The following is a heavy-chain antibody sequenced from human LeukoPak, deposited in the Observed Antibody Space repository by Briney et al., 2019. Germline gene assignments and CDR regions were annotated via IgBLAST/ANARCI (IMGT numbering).Heavy chain of an antibody. Sequence: QTGGSLRLSCAASGFTFSHYWMSWVRQAPGKGLEWVANIKQDGSEKYYVDSVKGRFTISRDNAKNSLYLQMNSLRAEDTAVYYCARDRSRLDVDFDYWGQGTLVTVSS. CDR3: ARDRSRLDVDFDY. CDR2: IKQDGSEK. CDR1: GFTFSHYW. J-gene: IGHJ4*02. V-gene: IGHV3-7*01.